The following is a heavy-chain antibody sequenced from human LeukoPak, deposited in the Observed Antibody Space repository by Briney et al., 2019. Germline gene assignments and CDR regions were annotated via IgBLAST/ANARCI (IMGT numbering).Heavy chain of an antibody. D-gene: IGHD3-9*01. J-gene: IGHJ4*02. V-gene: IGHV4-59*11. Sequence: SETLSLTCTVSGGSISSHYWSWIRQPPGKGLEWLGYIYYSGSTNYNPSLKSRVTISVDTSKNQFSLKLSSVTAADTAVYYCARVSYFDWLFDYWGQGTLVTVSS. CDR1: GGSISSHY. CDR2: IYYSGST. CDR3: ARVSYFDWLFDY.